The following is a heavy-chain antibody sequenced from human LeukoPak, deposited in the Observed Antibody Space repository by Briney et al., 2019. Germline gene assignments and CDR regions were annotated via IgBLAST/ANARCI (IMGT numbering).Heavy chain of an antibody. CDR3: AVGRSSVVAGDN. CDR2: INGDGSNT. CDR1: GFTFSSYW. V-gene: IGHV3-74*01. D-gene: IGHD6-19*01. Sequence: QSGGSLRLSCAGSGFTFSSYWMHWVRQAPGKGLVGVSRINGDGSNTGYADSVKGRFTISRDNAKNTLYLQMNSLRAEDTAVYYCAVGRSSVVAGDNWGQGTLVTVSS. J-gene: IGHJ4*02.